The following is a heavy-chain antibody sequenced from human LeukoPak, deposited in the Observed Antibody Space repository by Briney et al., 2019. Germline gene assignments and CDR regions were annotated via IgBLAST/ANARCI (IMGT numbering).Heavy chain of an antibody. D-gene: IGHD1-26*01. CDR1: GFTSSSYA. V-gene: IGHV3-23*01. CDR3: AKGLQWELPFDY. J-gene: IGHJ4*02. CDR2: ISGSGSST. Sequence: SVGSLRLSCAASGFTSSSYAMSWVRQAPGKGLEWGSSISGSGSSTYYAGSVKGRFTISRDNSKNTLYVQMNSLRAEDTAVYSCAKGLQWELPFDYWGQGTLVTVSS.